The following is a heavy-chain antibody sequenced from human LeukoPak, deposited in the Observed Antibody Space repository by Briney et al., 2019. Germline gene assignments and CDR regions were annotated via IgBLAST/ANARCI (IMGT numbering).Heavy chain of an antibody. D-gene: IGHD6-6*01. CDR1: GFTFSSYA. V-gene: IGHV3-30-3*01. Sequence: GGSLRLSCAASGFTFSSYAMHCVRQAPGKGLEWVAVISFDGSKTYYADSMKGRCTISRDNSKNTLYLQMNSLRAEDTAAYYCARDRQPYYHYYGMDVWGQGTTVTVSS. CDR2: ISFDGSKT. CDR3: ARDRQPYYHYYGMDV. J-gene: IGHJ6*02.